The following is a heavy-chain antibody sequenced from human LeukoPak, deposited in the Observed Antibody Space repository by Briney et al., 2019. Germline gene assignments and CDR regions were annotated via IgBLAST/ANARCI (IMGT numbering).Heavy chain of an antibody. CDR3: ASVRSGRYYFDY. D-gene: IGHD5-24*01. CDR2: IYYSGST. CDR1: GGSISSYY. J-gene: IGHJ4*02. V-gene: IGHV4-59*01. Sequence: PSETLSLTCTVSGGSISSYYWSWIRQPAGKGLEWIGYIYYSGSTNYSPSLKSRVTISVDTSKNQFSLKLTSVTAADTAVYYCASVRSGRYYFDYWGQGTLVTVSS.